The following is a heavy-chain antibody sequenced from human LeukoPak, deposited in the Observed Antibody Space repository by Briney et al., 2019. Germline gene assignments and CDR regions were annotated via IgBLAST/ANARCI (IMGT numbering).Heavy chain of an antibody. D-gene: IGHD3-9*01. CDR1: GYTFTSYG. Sequence: ASVKVSCKASGYTFTSYGISWVRQAPGQGLEWMGWISAYNGNTNYAQKPQGRVTMTTDTSTSTAYMELRSLRSDDTAVYYCARAVAYYDILTGYYTVSVTFDYWGQGTLVTVSS. CDR3: ARAVAYYDILTGYYTVSVTFDY. J-gene: IGHJ4*02. CDR2: ISAYNGNT. V-gene: IGHV1-18*01.